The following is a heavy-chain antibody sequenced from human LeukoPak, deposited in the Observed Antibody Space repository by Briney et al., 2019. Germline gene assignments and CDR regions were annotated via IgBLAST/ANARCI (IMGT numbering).Heavy chain of an antibody. CDR1: GFTFSSYA. J-gene: IGHJ5*02. V-gene: IGHV3-23*01. CDR3: ARAGVGGHQLDNWFDP. Sequence: GGSLRLSCAASGFTFSSYAMNWVRQAPGKGLEWVSTVSGSGGSTYYADSVKGRFTISRDNSKNTLYLQMNSVRAEDTAVYYCARAGVGGHQLDNWFDPWGQGTLVTVSS. D-gene: IGHD6-13*01. CDR2: VSGSGGST.